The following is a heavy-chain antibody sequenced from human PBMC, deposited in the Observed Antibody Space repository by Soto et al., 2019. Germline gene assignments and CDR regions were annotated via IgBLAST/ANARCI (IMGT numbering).Heavy chain of an antibody. J-gene: IGHJ5*02. CDR2: IYYSGNT. V-gene: IGHV4-31*03. D-gene: IGHD6-13*01. CDR1: GGSISSNDFY. Sequence: QVQLQESGPGLVKPSQTLSLTCIVSGGSISSNDFYWSWIRQHPGKGLEWIGYIYYSGNTYYNPSLKSRVTILVDTSKNQCTLKVSSVTAAHTAVYYCARLSGSWQSWFDPWGRGTLVTVSS. CDR3: ARLSGSWQSWFDP.